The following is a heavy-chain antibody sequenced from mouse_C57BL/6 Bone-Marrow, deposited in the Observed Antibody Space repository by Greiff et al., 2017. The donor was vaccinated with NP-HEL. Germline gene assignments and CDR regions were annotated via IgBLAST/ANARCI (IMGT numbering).Heavy chain of an antibody. J-gene: IGHJ4*01. CDR3: TTGGSSPYAMDY. Sequence: VQLQQSGAELVRPGASVKLSCTVSGFNIKDDYMHWVKQRPEQGLEWIGWIDPENGDTEYASKFQGKATITADTSSNTAYLQLSSLTSEDTAVYYCTTGGSSPYAMDYGGQGTSATVSA. CDR1: GFNIKDDY. CDR2: IDPENGDT. D-gene: IGHD1-1*01. V-gene: IGHV14-4*01.